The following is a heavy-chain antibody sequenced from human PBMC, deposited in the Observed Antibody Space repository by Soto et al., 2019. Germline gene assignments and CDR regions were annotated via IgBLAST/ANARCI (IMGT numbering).Heavy chain of an antibody. V-gene: IGHV3-30-3*01. CDR1: GFTFSSYA. CDR2: ISYDGSNK. CDR3: AGDEKVDSSPADY. Sequence: QVQLVESGGGVVQPGRSLRLSCAASGFTFSSYAMHWVRQAPGKGLEWVAVISYDGSNKYYADSVKGRFTISRDNSKNTLYLQMNSLRAEDTAVYYCAGDEKVDSSPADYWGQGTLVTVSS. D-gene: IGHD6-13*01. J-gene: IGHJ4*02.